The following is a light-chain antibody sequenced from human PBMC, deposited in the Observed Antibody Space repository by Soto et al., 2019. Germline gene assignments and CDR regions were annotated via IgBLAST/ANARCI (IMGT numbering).Light chain of an antibody. CDR2: AAS. CDR3: QQSFSTSWT. CDR1: QSISSY. J-gene: IGKJ1*01. V-gene: IGKV1-39*01. Sequence: QMTHSPSSLSASVGDRVTITCLASQSISSYLNWYQQKPGKAPKLLIYAASSLQSGVPSRFSGSGSGTDFTLTISSLQPEDFATYYCQQSFSTSWTFAQGTNVDIK.